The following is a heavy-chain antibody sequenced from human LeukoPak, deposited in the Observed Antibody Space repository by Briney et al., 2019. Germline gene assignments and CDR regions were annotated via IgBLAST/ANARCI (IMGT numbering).Heavy chain of an antibody. Sequence: SETLSLTCTVSGGSINTYHWSWIRQPAGKGLEWVGRIYTSGSTNYNPSLKSRVTMSVDTSKNQFSLNLTSVTAADTAVYYCAREYGSGSEFDPWGQGTLVTVSS. CDR1: GGSINTYH. CDR3: AREYGSGSEFDP. D-gene: IGHD3-10*01. J-gene: IGHJ5*02. CDR2: IYTSGST. V-gene: IGHV4-4*07.